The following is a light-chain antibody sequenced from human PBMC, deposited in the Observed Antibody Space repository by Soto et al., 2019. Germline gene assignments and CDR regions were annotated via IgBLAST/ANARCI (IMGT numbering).Light chain of an antibody. CDR1: QAISKY. CDR3: QQYDSYPRT. V-gene: IGKV1-16*02. CDR2: ATS. J-gene: IGKJ2*01. Sequence: DIQMTQSPSSLSASVGDRVTITCRASQAISKYVAWFQQIPGKAPKSLIYATSRLQSGVPSKFSGSGSGTDFTLTISSLQTEDFATYYCQQYDSYPRTFGQGTRLEMK.